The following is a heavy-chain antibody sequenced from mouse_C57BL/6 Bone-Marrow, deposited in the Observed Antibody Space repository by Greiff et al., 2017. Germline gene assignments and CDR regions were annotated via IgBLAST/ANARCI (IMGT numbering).Heavy chain of an antibody. J-gene: IGHJ2*01. CDR2: INYDGSST. CDR1: GFTFSDYY. Sequence: EVMLVESEGGLVQPGSSMKLSCTASGFTFSDYYMAWVRQVPEKGLEWVANINYDGSSTYYLDSLKSRFIISRDNAKNILYLQMSSLKSEDTATYYCARDYYGMDYWGQGTTLTVSS. CDR3: ARDYYGMDY. D-gene: IGHD1-1*01. V-gene: IGHV5-16*01.